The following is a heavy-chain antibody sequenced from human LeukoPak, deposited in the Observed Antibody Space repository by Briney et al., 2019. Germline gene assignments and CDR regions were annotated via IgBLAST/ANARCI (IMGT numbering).Heavy chain of an antibody. CDR2: INPDSGHA. Sequence: ASVKVSCKASGFSFTRYYMHWVRQAPGQGLEWMGWINPDSGHANYAQKFQGRVTMTTHTSTSTAYMELRSLRSEDTAVYYCARELWSGNYNVWGQGTLVTVSS. J-gene: IGHJ4*02. CDR3: ARELWSGNYNV. V-gene: IGHV1-18*04. CDR1: GFSFTRYY. D-gene: IGHD3-3*01.